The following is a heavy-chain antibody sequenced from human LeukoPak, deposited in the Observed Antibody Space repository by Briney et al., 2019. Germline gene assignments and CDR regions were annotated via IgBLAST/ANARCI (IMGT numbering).Heavy chain of an antibody. D-gene: IGHD1-1*01. Sequence: GGSLRLSCAASGFTFSSYWMHWVRQAPGKGLVWVSRINSDGSSTNYADSVKGRFTISRDNAKNTVCLQMNSLRAEDTAVYYCARGTTGRRYYFDYWGQGTLVTVSS. CDR3: ARGTTGRRYYFDY. J-gene: IGHJ4*02. V-gene: IGHV3-74*01. CDR2: INSDGSST. CDR1: GFTFSSYW.